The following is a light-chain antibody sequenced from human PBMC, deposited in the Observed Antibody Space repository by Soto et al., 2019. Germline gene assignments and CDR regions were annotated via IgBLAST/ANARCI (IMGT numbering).Light chain of an antibody. CDR1: QSLSSN. Sequence: EIVMTQSPATLSVSPGERATLSCRASQSLSSNLAWYQQKPGQAPRLLIYGGTTRATGIPTRFIGSGSGTEFTLTISSLQSEDFAVYYCQQYNKWPPLTFGPGTKVDFK. CDR3: QQYNKWPPLT. V-gene: IGKV3-15*01. J-gene: IGKJ3*01. CDR2: GGT.